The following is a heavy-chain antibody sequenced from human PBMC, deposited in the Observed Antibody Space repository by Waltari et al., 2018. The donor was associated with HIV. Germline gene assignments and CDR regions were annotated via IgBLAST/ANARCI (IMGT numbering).Heavy chain of an antibody. CDR3: ACGGVVECVVSSGYMHL. D-gene: IGHD3-3*01. CDR2: SRGSCCVA. J-gene: IGHJ1*01. CDR1: GFRWGGSG. V-gene: IGHV3-48*04. Sequence: EVQLVESGGGLVQPGGSLRLSCAASGFRWGGSGMRLIRQGPGTGQGGVSGSRGSCCVAYTADTVKGRFPMSRSNAKTETSLHMQILRVRATAVYFCACGGVVECVVSSGYMHLWGQGTLVTVSS.